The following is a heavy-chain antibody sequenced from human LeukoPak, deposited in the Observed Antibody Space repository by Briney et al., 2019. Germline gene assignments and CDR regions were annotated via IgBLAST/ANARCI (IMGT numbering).Heavy chain of an antibody. Sequence: SETLSLTRTVSGGSISSSSYYWGWIRQPPGKGLEWIGSIYYSGSTYYNPSLKSRVTISVDTSKNQFSLKLSSVTAADTAVYYCARQGDIVATTPLTFDYWGQGTLVTVSS. CDR2: IYYSGST. CDR1: GGSISSSSYY. V-gene: IGHV4-39*01. D-gene: IGHD5-12*01. CDR3: ARQGDIVATTPLTFDY. J-gene: IGHJ4*02.